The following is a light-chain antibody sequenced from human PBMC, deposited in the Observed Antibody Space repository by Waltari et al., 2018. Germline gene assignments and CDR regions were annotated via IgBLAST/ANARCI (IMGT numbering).Light chain of an antibody. V-gene: IGLV2-14*03. CDR3: SSYSNTNTPYVVLL. Sequence: QSALTQPASVSGSPGQSITISCTGTSSDIGGYSFVSWYQQHPGKAPKLMIYDVSNRPSGVSDRFSGSKSGNTASLTISGLQAEDEADYYCSSYSNTNTPYVVLLFGGVTKLTVL. CDR1: SSDIGGYSF. CDR2: DVS. J-gene: IGLJ2*01.